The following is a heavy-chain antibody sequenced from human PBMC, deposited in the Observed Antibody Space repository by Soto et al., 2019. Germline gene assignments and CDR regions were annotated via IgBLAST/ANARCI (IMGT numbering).Heavy chain of an antibody. J-gene: IGHJ4*02. CDR3: AKDMTTVPYGGDYFDY. CDR2: ISYDGSNK. D-gene: IGHD4-17*01. CDR1: GFTFSSYG. Sequence: QVQLVESGGGVVQPGRSLRLSCAASGFTFSSYGMHWVRQAPGKGLEWVAVISYDGSNKYYADSVKGRFTISRDNSKNTLYLQMNSLRAEDTAVYYCAKDMTTVPYGGDYFDYWGQGTLVTVSS. V-gene: IGHV3-30*18.